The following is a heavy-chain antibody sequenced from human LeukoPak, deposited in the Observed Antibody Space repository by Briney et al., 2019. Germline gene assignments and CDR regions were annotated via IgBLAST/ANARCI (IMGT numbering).Heavy chain of an antibody. CDR2: INHSGST. CDR1: GGSFSGYY. CDR3: AIPMANYYYYGMDV. V-gene: IGHV4-34*01. D-gene: IGHD3-10*01. J-gene: IGHJ6*02. Sequence: SETLSLTCAVYGGSFSGYYWSWLRQPPGKGLEWIGEINHSGSTNYNPSLKSRVTISVDTSKNQFSLKLSSVTAADTAVYYCAIPMANYYYYGMDVWGQGTTVTVSS.